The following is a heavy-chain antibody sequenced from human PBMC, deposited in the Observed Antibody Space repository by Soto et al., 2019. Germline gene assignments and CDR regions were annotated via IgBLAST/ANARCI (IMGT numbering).Heavy chain of an antibody. CDR1: GFTFSSYW. CDR2: INRDVSST. Sequence: EVQLVESGGGLVQPGGSRRLSCAASGFTFSSYWMNWVRQAPGKGLLWVSRINRDVSSTTYAASVKGRFTISRDNAKNTLYLQMNSLRAEDTAVYYCARVGSYSDFWSGFGGLDYWGQGTLVTVSS. J-gene: IGHJ4*02. D-gene: IGHD3-3*01. CDR3: ARVGSYSDFWSGFGGLDY. V-gene: IGHV3-74*01.